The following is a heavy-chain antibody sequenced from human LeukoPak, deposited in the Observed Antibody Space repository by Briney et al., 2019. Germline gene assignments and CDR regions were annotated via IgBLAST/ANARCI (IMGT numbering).Heavy chain of an antibody. D-gene: IGHD4-11*01. CDR1: GFTFSSYW. V-gene: IGHV3-7*03. J-gene: IGHJ6*02. Sequence: PGGSLRLSCAASGFTFSSYWMSWVRQAPGKGLEWVANIKQDGSEKYYVDSVKGRFTISRDNAKNSLYLQMNSLRAEDTALYYCAKDMRSKSYYYYGMDVWGQGTTVTVSS. CDR2: IKQDGSEK. CDR3: AKDMRSKSYYYYGMDV.